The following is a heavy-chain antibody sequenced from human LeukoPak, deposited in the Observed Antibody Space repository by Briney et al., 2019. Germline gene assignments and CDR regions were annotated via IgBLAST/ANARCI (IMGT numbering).Heavy chain of an antibody. CDR3: AKMKGITMVRGTFDY. Sequence: PGGSLRLSCAASGFTFSSYAMTWVRQAPGKGLEWVSSISGSGGNTYYAESVKGRFTISRDNSKNTLYLQMSSLRAEDTAVYYCAKMKGITMVRGTFDYWGQGTLVTVSS. J-gene: IGHJ4*02. V-gene: IGHV3-23*01. CDR2: ISGSGGNT. CDR1: GFTFSSYA. D-gene: IGHD3-10*01.